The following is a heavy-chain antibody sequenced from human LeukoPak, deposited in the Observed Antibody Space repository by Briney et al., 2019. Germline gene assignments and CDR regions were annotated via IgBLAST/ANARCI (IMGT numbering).Heavy chain of an antibody. CDR2: IRKDGTET. J-gene: IGHJ4*02. D-gene: IGHD3/OR15-3a*01. Sequence: GGSLRLSCAASGFIFSTFWMSWVCQAPGKGLEWVAHIRKDGTETYYVDSVKGRFTISRDNAKNSLYLRMNSLTAEDTAVYYCARALDNFYYFDLWGQGTLVTVSS. CDR1: GFIFSTFW. CDR3: ARALDNFYYFDL. V-gene: IGHV3-7*01.